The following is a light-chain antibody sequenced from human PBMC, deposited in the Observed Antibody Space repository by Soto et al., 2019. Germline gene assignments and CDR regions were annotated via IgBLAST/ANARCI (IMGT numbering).Light chain of an antibody. CDR1: SNDVGGYNF. CDR2: DVS. V-gene: IGLV2-11*01. J-gene: IGLJ2*01. Sequence: QSALTQPRSVSGSPGQSVTISCTGTSNDVGGYNFVSWYQQHPGKLTKLFIYDVSRRPSGVPDRFSGSKSGNTASLTISGFQAEAEADYYCSAYAGSYNFVFGGGTKLTVL. CDR3: SAYAGSYNFV.